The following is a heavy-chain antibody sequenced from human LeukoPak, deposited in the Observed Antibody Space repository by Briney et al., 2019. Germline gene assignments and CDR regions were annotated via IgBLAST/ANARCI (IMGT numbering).Heavy chain of an antibody. D-gene: IGHD2-15*01. CDR1: GFTFSSYA. CDR2: ITASGDST. CDR3: ARRDIVVVVSASDY. J-gene: IGHJ4*02. Sequence: GGSLRLSCAASGFTFSSYAMSWVRQAPGKGLEWVSGITASGDSTYYGDSVKGRFTMSRDNSKNTVYLQMNSLRVDDTAVYFCARRDIVVVVSASDYWGQGTLVTVSS. V-gene: IGHV3-23*01.